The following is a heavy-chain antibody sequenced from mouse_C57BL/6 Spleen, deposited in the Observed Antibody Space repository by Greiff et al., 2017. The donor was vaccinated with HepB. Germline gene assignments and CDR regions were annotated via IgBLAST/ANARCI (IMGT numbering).Heavy chain of an antibody. D-gene: IGHD2-2*01. CDR1: GYTFTDYY. J-gene: IGHJ1*03. Sequence: VQLQQSGPVLVKPGASVKMSCKASGYTFTDYYMNWVKQSHGKSLEWIGVINPYNGGTSYNQKCKGKATLTVDKSSSTAYMELNSLTSEDSAVYYCARGGGGYEGYFDVWGTGTTVTVSS. CDR3: ARGGGGYEGYFDV. CDR2: INPYNGGT. V-gene: IGHV1-19*01.